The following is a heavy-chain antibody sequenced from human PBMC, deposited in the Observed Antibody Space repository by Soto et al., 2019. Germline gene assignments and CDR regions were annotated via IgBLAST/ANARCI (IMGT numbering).Heavy chain of an antibody. J-gene: IGHJ5*02. CDR3: VKHSEYQLLSWFDP. CDR2: ISAGGGNT. CDR1: GFSFSTYA. Sequence: EVQLLESGGGLVRPGGSLRLSCAASGFSFSTYAMSWVRQAPGKGLEWVSGISAGGGNTFYADSVRGRFTISRDNSKNTLYLQINSLRAEDTALYYCVKHSEYQLLSWFDPWGQGTLVTVSS. V-gene: IGHV3-23*01. D-gene: IGHD2-2*01.